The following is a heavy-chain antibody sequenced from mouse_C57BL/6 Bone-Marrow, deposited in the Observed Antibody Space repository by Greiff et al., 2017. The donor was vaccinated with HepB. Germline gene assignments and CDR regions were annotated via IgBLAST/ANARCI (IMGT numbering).Heavy chain of an antibody. CDR3: ARYTTVDYFDY. J-gene: IGHJ2*01. Sequence: EVKLMESGGGLVQPGGSLSLSCAASGFTFTDYYMSWVRQPPGKALEWLGFIRNKANGYTTEYSASVKGRFTISRDNSQSILYLQMNALRAEDSATYYCARYTTVDYFDYWGQGTTLTVSS. CDR1: GFTFTDYY. D-gene: IGHD1-1*01. V-gene: IGHV7-3*01. CDR2: IRNKANGYTT.